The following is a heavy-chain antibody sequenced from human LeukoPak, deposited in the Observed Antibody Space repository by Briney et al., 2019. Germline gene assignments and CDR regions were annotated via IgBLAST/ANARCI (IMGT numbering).Heavy chain of an antibody. CDR3: ARVLNYYDSSGPLGWFDP. V-gene: IGHV4-59*01. CDR1: GGSISSYY. Sequence: SETLSLTCTVSGGSISSYYWSWIRQPPGKGLEWIGYIYYSGSTNYNPSLKSRVTISVDTSKNQFSLKLSSVTAADTAVYYCARVLNYYDSSGPLGWFDPWGQGTLVTVSS. J-gene: IGHJ5*02. D-gene: IGHD3-22*01. CDR2: IYYSGST.